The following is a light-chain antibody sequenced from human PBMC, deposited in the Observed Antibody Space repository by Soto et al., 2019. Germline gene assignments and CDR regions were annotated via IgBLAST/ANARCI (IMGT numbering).Light chain of an antibody. CDR3: QQYYSTPFT. CDR2: WAS. J-gene: IGKJ3*01. CDR1: QSVLYSSDNKNY. V-gene: IGKV4-1*01. Sequence: DIVMTQSPDSLAVSLGERATINCKSSQSVLYSSDNKNYLAWYQQKPGQPPKMVIYWASTRESGVPDRISGSGSGTDFTLTINSLQADDVAVYYCQQYYSTPFTFGPGTKVDIK.